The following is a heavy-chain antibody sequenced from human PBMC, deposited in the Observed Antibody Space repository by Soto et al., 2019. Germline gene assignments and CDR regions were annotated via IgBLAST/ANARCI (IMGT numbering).Heavy chain of an antibody. D-gene: IGHD2-21*02. CDR1: GFTFSNYV. Sequence: PGGSLRLSCSASGFTFSNYVMHWVRQAPGRGLEYVSAIDSNGGITYYADSVKGRFTISRDNSKNTLYLQMSSLWAEDTAVYYCVKDQAVVTPNYAYDVWGPGTMVTFS. CDR3: VKDQAVVTPNYAYDV. J-gene: IGHJ3*01. V-gene: IGHV3-64D*08. CDR2: IDSNGGIT.